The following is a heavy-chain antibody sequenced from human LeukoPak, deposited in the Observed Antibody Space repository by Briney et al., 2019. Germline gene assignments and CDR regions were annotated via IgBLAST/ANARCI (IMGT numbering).Heavy chain of an antibody. CDR3: AKGPRRIAAAGTKGNWFDP. J-gene: IGHJ5*02. Sequence: PGGALILSCAASGFTFSSYGMHWVRQAPGKGLEWVAVISYDGSNKYYADSVKGRFTISRDNSKNTLYLQMNSLRAEDTAVYYCAKGPRRIAAAGTKGNWFDPWGQGTLVTVSS. V-gene: IGHV3-30*18. D-gene: IGHD6-13*01. CDR2: ISYDGSNK. CDR1: GFTFSSYG.